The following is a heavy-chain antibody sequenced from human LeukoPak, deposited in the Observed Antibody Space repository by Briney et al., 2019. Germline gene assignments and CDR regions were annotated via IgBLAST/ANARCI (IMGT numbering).Heavy chain of an antibody. D-gene: IGHD6-19*01. V-gene: IGHV3-49*03. J-gene: IGHJ4*02. Sequence: RSLRLSCTASGFTFGDYPMSWFRQAPGKGPEWVGFIRSKAYGGTTEYAASVKGRFTISRDDSKSIAYLQMNSLKTEDTAVYYCTFVAGGIDYWGQGTLVTVSS. CDR1: GFTFGDYP. CDR3: TFVAGGIDY. CDR2: IRSKAYGGTT.